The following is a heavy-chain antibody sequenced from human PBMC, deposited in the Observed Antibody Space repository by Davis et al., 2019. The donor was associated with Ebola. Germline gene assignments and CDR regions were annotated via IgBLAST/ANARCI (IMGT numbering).Heavy chain of an antibody. V-gene: IGHV3-23*01. J-gene: IGHJ4*02. CDR3: AKDRLTPGIQLRYYFDY. Sequence: GESLKISCAASGFTFSSYAMSWVRQAPGKGLEWVSAISGSGGSTYYADSVKGRFTISRDNSKNTLYLQMNSLRAEDTAVYYCAKDRLTPGIQLRYYFDYWGQGTLVTVSS. D-gene: IGHD5-18*01. CDR1: GFTFSSYA. CDR2: ISGSGGST.